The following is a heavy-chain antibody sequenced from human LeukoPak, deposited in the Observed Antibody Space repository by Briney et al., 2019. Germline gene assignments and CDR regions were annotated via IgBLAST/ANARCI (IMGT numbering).Heavy chain of an antibody. CDR2: MSRGGITI. CDR1: GFNFSNYE. CDR3: ARERAGGPGGEEVFGAAPYDY. J-gene: IGHJ4*02. D-gene: IGHD3-3*01. V-gene: IGHV3-48*03. Sequence: GGSLRLSCAASGFNFSNYEMNWIRQAPGRGLEWISAMSRGGITIYYADSVKGRFTISRDDARNSVFLQMTSLRPDDTAIYYCARERAGGPGGEEVFGAAPYDYWGQGTLVTVSS.